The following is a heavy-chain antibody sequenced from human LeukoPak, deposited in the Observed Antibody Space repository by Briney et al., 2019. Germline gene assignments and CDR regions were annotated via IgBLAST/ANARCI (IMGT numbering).Heavy chain of an antibody. CDR1: GFTFSSYA. D-gene: IGHD3-10*01. Sequence: PGGSLRLSCAASGFTFSSYAMHWVRQAPGKGLEWVTVISYDGSNKYYADSVKGRFTISRDNSKNTLYVQMNSLRAEDTAVYYCAKDVGGSGSLLPPQPFDYWGQGTLVTVSS. V-gene: IGHV3-30*04. J-gene: IGHJ4*02. CDR2: ISYDGSNK. CDR3: AKDVGGSGSLLPPQPFDY.